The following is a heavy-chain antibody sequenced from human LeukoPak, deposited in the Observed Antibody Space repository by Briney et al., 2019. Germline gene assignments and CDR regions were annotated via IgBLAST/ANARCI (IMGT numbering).Heavy chain of an antibody. J-gene: IGHJ6*03. Sequence: PSETLSLTCAVYGGSFSGYYWSWIRQPPGKGLEWIGEINHSGSTNYNPSLKSRVTISVDTSKNQFSLKLSSVTAADTAVYYFAKKQWLDYYYYYYYMDVWGKGTTVTVSS. CDR2: INHSGST. D-gene: IGHD6-19*01. CDR3: AKKQWLDYYYYYYYMDV. V-gene: IGHV4-34*01. CDR1: GGSFSGYY.